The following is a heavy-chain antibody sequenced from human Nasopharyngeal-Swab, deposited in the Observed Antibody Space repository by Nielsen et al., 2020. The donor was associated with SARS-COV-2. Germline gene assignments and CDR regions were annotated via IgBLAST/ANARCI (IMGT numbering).Heavy chain of an antibody. CDR2: IGAYNGNT. V-gene: IGHV1-18*01. Sequence: ASVKVSCKASGYIFTSYDLMWVRQARGQGLEWMGWIGAYNGNTNYAQKFQDRVTMTTDTSTSTVYMELRSLRSDDTAVYYCARHGMAEDYWGQGTLVTVSS. CDR1: GYIFTSYD. J-gene: IGHJ4*02. D-gene: IGHD5-24*01. CDR3: ARHGMAEDY.